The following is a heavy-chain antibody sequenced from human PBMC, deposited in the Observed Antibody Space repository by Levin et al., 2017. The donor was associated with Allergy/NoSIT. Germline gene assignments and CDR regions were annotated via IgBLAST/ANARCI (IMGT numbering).Heavy chain of an antibody. J-gene: IGHJ4*02. V-gene: IGHV3-20*01. D-gene: IGHD1-26*01. CDR3: ARVVYSGSSYYFDY. CDR2: INWNGGST. CDR1: GFIFDNYG. Sequence: ETLSLTCAASGFIFDNYGMSWVRQAPGKGLEWVSGINWNGGSTGYADSVKGRFTISRDNAKNSLYLQMNSLGAEDTALYHCARVVYSGSSYYFDYWGQGTLVTVSS.